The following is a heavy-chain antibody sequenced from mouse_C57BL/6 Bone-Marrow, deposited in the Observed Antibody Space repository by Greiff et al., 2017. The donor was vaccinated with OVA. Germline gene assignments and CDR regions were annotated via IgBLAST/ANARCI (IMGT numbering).Heavy chain of an antibody. D-gene: IGHD4-1*01. J-gene: IGHJ2*01. V-gene: IGHV1-26*01. CDR1: GYTFTDYY. Sequence: EVQLQQSGPELVKPGASVKISCKASGYTFTDYYMNWVKQSHGKSLEWIGDINPNNGGTSYNQKFKGKATLTVDKSSSTAYMELRSLTSEDSAVYYSARGLGPFDYWGQGTTLTVSS. CDR2: INPNNGGT. CDR3: ARGLGPFDY.